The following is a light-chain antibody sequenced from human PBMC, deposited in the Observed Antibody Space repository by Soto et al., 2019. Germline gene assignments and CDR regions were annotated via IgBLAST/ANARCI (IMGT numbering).Light chain of an antibody. CDR3: QQYGTSGT. V-gene: IGKV3-20*01. CDR1: QSVSSTY. CDR2: GAS. J-gene: IGKJ1*01. Sequence: EIVLTQSPGTLSLSPGERATLSCRTSQSVSSTYLAWYQQKPGQAPRLLIYGASNTATGIPDRLSVSGSGTDFTLSIRRLEPEDSAVYYCQQYGTSGTFGQGTKVDIK.